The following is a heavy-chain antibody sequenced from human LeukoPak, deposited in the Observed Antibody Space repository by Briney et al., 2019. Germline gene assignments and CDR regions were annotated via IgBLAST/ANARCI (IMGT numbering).Heavy chain of an antibody. V-gene: IGHV4-59*01. J-gene: IGHJ6*02. CDR1: GGSISSYY. Sequence: PSETLSLTCTVSGGSISSYYWSWIRQPPGKGLEWIGYIYYSGSTNYNPSLKSRVTISVDMSKNQFSLKLSSVTAADTAVYYCARGGTTVTTHYYYGMDVWGQGTTVTVSS. D-gene: IGHD4-17*01. CDR2: IYYSGST. CDR3: ARGGTTVTTHYYYGMDV.